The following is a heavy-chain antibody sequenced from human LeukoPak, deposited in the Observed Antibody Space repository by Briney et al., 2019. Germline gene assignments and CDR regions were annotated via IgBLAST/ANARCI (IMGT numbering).Heavy chain of an antibody. CDR1: GFTFSIYG. D-gene: IGHD5-18*01. J-gene: IGHJ6*03. V-gene: IGHV3-23*01. CDR3: TRAGFSYGQNYYYMDV. CDR2: ISDNGGNT. Sequence: GGSLRLSCAASGFTFSIYGMGWVRQAPGKGLEWVSSISDNGGNTYYANSAKGRFTISRDNAKNTLYLQMNSLRGEDTAVYYCTRAGFSYGQNYYYMDVWGKGTTVTISS.